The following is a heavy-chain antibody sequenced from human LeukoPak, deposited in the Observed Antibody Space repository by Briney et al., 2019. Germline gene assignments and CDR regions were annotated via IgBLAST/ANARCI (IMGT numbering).Heavy chain of an antibody. CDR2: ISGSGGST. CDR1: GFTFSSYV. Sequence: PGGSLRLSCAASGFTFSSYVMSWVRQAPGKGLEWVSAISGSGGSTYYADSVKGRFTISRDNSKNTLYLQMNSLKAEDTAVYYCAKTSPWLRPRGGFDYWGQGTLVTVSS. J-gene: IGHJ4*02. V-gene: IGHV3-23*01. CDR3: AKTSPWLRPRGGFDY. D-gene: IGHD5-12*01.